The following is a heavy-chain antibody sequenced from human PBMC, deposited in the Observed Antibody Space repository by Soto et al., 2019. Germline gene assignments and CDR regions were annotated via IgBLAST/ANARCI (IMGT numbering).Heavy chain of an antibody. CDR2: INPSGGST. Sequence: QVQLVQSGAEVKKPGASVKVSCKASGYTFTSYYMHWVRQAHGQVLEWMGIINPSGGSTSDAQKFQGSDTMTRDTSTSTVYMELSSLRSEDTAVYYCARARGIAAAGSPWGQYYYGMDVWGQGTTVTVSS. CDR1: GYTFTSYY. CDR3: ARARGIAAAGSPWGQYYYGMDV. J-gene: IGHJ6*02. V-gene: IGHV1-46*01. D-gene: IGHD6-13*01.